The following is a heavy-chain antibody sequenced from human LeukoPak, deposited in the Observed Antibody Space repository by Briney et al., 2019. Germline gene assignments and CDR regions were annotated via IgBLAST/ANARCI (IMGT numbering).Heavy chain of an antibody. Sequence: GGSLRLSCAASGFTFSTYEMTWVRQAPGKGLEWVSSISSSSNYIYYADSVKGRFTISRDNAKNSLYLQMNSLRAEDTAVYYCARDAEDPRLWWGQGTLVTVSS. J-gene: IGHJ4*02. CDR1: GFTFSTYE. CDR2: ISSSSNYI. CDR3: ARDAEDPRLW. D-gene: IGHD4/OR15-4a*01. V-gene: IGHV3-21*01.